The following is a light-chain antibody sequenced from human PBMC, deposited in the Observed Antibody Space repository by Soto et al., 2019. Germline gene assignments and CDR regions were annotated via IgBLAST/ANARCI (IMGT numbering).Light chain of an antibody. V-gene: IGLV1-44*01. J-gene: IGLJ3*02. CDR1: SSNIGSNT. CDR2: SNS. Sequence: QAVVTQPPSASGTPGQRVTISCSGSSSNIGSNTVNWYQRLPGTAPKLLIFSNSQRPSGVPDRFSGSKSDTSASLAISGLQSEDGADYYCVTWDYSPNAWVFGGGTKLTVL. CDR3: VTWDYSPNAWV.